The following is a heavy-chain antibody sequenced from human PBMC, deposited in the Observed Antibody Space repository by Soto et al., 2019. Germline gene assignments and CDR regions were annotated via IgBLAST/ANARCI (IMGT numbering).Heavy chain of an antibody. D-gene: IGHD1-1*01. J-gene: IGHJ3*01. Sequence: EVQLVESGGGLVRPGGSLRLSCAASGFTFSYYWMHWVRQAPGKGLVWVSRIHSDGSSTTYADFVKGRFIISRDNAGNTVDLQMNSVRVEDTAVYYCARGNRGAFALWGQGTVVTVSS. CDR1: GFTFSYYW. V-gene: IGHV3-74*01. CDR3: ARGNRGAFAL. CDR2: IHSDGSST.